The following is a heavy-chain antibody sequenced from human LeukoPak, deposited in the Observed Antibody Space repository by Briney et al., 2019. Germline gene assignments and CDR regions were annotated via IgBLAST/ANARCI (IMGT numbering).Heavy chain of an antibody. J-gene: IGHJ6*02. V-gene: IGHV1-18*01. CDR1: GYTFTSYG. CDR2: ISAYNGNT. Sequence: ASVKVSCKASGYTFTSYGISWVRQAPGQGLEWMGWISAYNGNTNYAQKLQGRVAMTTGTSTSTAYMELRSLRSDDTAVYYCARTAPNYYDSSGYYFRNYYYYGMDVWGQGTTVTVSS. CDR3: ARTAPNYYDSSGYYFRNYYYYGMDV. D-gene: IGHD3-22*01.